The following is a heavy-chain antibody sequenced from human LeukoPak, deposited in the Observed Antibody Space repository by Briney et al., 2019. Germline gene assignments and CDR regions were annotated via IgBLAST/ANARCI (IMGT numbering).Heavy chain of an antibody. D-gene: IGHD5-12*01. CDR1: GYTFTGYY. J-gene: IGHJ4*02. Sequence: ASVKVSCKASGYTFTGYYMHWVRQAPGQGLEWMGWINPNSGGTSYAQKFQGRVTMTRDTSVTTAYMELSRLRSDDTAVYYYARYSGYDEPFEYWGQGTLVTVSS. CDR3: ARYSGYDEPFEY. CDR2: INPNSGGT. V-gene: IGHV1-2*02.